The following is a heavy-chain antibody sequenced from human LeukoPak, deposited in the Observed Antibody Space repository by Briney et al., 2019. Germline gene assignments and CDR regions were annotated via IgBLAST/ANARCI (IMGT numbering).Heavy chain of an antibody. Sequence: GGSLRLSCAASGFTFSDYHMSWIRQASGKGLEWVSYISSSGGTISYADSVKGRFTISRDNAKRSLYLQMNSLRAEDTAVYYCARGPVSSSGFFGYWGQGTLVTVSS. CDR3: ARGPVSSSGFFGY. V-gene: IGHV3-11*01. J-gene: IGHJ4*02. CDR1: GFTFSDYH. CDR2: ISSSGGTI. D-gene: IGHD6-19*01.